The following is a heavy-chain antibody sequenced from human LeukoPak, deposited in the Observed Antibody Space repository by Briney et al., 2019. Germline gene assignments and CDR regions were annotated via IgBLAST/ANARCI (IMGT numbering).Heavy chain of an antibody. D-gene: IGHD2-15*01. Sequence: GGSLRLSCAASGFTFSSYSMNWVRQAPGKGLEWVSAISGSGGSTYYADSVKGRFTISRDNSKNTLYLQMNSLRAEDTAVYYCANPEYCSGGSCYSGSIDYWGQGTLVTVSS. V-gene: IGHV3-23*01. CDR3: ANPEYCSGGSCYSGSIDY. CDR2: ISGSGGST. CDR1: GFTFSSYS. J-gene: IGHJ4*02.